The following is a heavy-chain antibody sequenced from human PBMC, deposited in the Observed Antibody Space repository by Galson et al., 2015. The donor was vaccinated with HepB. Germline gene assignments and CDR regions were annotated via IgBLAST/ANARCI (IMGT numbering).Heavy chain of an antibody. CDR3: ARARGYSGYDFRRMAFDI. CDR2: MRFDGSYK. D-gene: IGHD5-12*01. Sequence: SLRLSCAASGLSLSNYDMHWVRQAPGKGLEWVAFMRFDGSYKFYAESVKGRFTVSRDNSKNTLYLQMNSLRAEDTAVYYCARARGYSGYDFRRMAFDIWGQGTMVTVSS. V-gene: IGHV3-30*02. J-gene: IGHJ3*02. CDR1: GLSLSNYD.